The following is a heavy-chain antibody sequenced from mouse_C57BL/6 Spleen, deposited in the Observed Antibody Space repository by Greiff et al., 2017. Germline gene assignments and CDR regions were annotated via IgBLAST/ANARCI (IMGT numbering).Heavy chain of an antibody. CDR2: ISNKANGYTT. V-gene: IGHV7-3*01. CDR1: GFTFSDHY. CDR3: ATNWDFDY. D-gene: IGHD4-1*01. J-gene: IGHJ2*01. Sequence: EVHLVESGGGLVQSGGSLSLSCAASGFTFSDHYLSWVRQPPGKALAWLGFISNKANGYTTAYSASVKGRFTISRDNHQSIRYLQMNALGAEDSATYYCATNWDFDYWGQGTTLTVSS.